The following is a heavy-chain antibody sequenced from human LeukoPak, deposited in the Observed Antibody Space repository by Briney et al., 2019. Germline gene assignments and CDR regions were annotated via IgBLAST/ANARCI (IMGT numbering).Heavy chain of an antibody. Sequence: GASVKVSCKASGYTFTSYGISWVRQAPGQGLEWMGWISAYNGNTNYAQKLQGRVTMTIDTSTSTAYMELRSLRSDDTAVYYCARGLTGIAAAGQNDYWGQGTLVTVSS. D-gene: IGHD6-13*01. CDR3: ARGLTGIAAAGQNDY. V-gene: IGHV1-18*01. CDR2: ISAYNGNT. J-gene: IGHJ4*02. CDR1: GYTFTSYG.